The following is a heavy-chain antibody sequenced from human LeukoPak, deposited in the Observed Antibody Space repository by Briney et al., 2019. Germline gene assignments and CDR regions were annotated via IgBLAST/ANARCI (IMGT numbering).Heavy chain of an antibody. V-gene: IGHV3-23*01. CDR2: ISNSGTST. CDR3: AKAYNSGMYEDDYDY. J-gene: IGHJ4*02. CDR1: GFTFSTYA. Sequence: PGGSLRLSCTASGFTFSTYAMTWVRQAPGKGLEWVSAISNSGTSTYYSDSVKGRFTISRDSPKNTLYLQMNSLRAEDTAVYCCAKAYNSGMYEDDYDYWGQGTLVTVSS. D-gene: IGHD6-19*01.